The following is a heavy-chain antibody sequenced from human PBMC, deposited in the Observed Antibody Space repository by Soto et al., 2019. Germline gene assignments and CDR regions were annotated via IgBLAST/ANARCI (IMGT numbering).Heavy chain of an antibody. V-gene: IGHV1-2*02. CDR1: GYTFIDYY. CDR2: FKSNSGDT. Sequence: QVQLVQSGAEVKKPGASVKVSCKASGYTFIDYYIHWVRQAPGQGLEWMGWFKSNSGDTRFAQKFQGRVTMTGDTSISTAYMELSSLRSDDTAVYYCARDSATMAGSFFDYWGQGTLVTVS. J-gene: IGHJ4*02. D-gene: IGHD1-26*01. CDR3: ARDSATMAGSFFDY.